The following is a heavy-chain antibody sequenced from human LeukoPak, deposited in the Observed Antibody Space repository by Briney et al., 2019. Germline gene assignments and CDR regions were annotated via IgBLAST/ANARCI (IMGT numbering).Heavy chain of an antibody. Sequence: GGSLRLSCATSGCTFSSYAMSWVRQAPGEGLEWVSAISGSGGSTYYADSVKGRFTISRDNSKNTLYLQMNSLRAEGTAVYYCAKVRVGATLYFDYWGQGTLVTVSS. CDR2: ISGSGGST. CDR3: AKVRVGATLYFDY. CDR1: GCTFSSYA. V-gene: IGHV3-23*01. J-gene: IGHJ4*02. D-gene: IGHD1-26*01.